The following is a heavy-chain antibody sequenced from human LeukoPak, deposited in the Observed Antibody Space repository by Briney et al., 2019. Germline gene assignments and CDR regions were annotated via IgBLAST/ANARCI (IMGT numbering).Heavy chain of an antibody. Sequence: GASVKVSCKASGYTFTGYYMHWVRQAPGQGLEWMGWFNPNSGGTNYAQKFQGRVTMARDTSISTAYMELSRLRSDDTAVYYCARVRVIAAAGTNHFDYWGQGTLVTVSS. J-gene: IGHJ4*02. CDR3: ARVRVIAAAGTNHFDY. CDR1: GYTFTGYY. D-gene: IGHD6-13*01. V-gene: IGHV1-2*02. CDR2: FNPNSGGT.